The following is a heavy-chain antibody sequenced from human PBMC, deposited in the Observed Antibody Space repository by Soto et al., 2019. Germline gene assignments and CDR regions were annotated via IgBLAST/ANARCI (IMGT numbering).Heavy chain of an antibody. CDR3: VRDRDTYGSGMMDG. D-gene: IGHD3-10*01. Sequence: EMQLVESGGGLVQPGGSLRLSCAASGFTFSTFWMHWVRQAPGKGLMWVSRSKSDGSSTSNADSVKGRFTIPRDNAKNTLYLQMNSLRGEDTAVYYCVRDRDTYGSGMMDGWGLGTTVTVSS. J-gene: IGHJ6*02. CDR1: GFTFSTFW. CDR2: SKSDGSST. V-gene: IGHV3-74*01.